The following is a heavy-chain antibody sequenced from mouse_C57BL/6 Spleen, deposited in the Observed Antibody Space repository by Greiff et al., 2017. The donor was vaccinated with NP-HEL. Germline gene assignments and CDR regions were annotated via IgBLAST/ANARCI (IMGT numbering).Heavy chain of an antibody. V-gene: IGHV5-9-1*02. CDR1: GFTFSSYA. Sequence: EVQVVESGEGLVKPGGSLKLSCAASGFTFSSYAMSWVRQTPEKRLEWVAYISSGGDYIYYADTVKGRFTISRDNARNTLYLQMSSLKSEDTAMYYCTRGRSSYRAMDYWGQGTSVTVSS. CDR3: TRGRSSYRAMDY. D-gene: IGHD1-1*01. J-gene: IGHJ4*01. CDR2: ISSGGDYI.